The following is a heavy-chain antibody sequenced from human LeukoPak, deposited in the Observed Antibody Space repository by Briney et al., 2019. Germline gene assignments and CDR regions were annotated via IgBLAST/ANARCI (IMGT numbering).Heavy chain of an antibody. Sequence: SETLSLTCTVSGVSISSYYWSWIRQPPGKGLEWIGYIYYSGSNNYNPSLNSRVTISIDTSRNQFSLKLSSVTAADTAVYFCARGGPNYHDSSPHWFDPWGQGTLVPVSP. D-gene: IGHD3-22*01. CDR1: GVSISSYY. CDR2: IYYSGSN. V-gene: IGHV4-59*01. J-gene: IGHJ5*02. CDR3: ARGGPNYHDSSPHWFDP.